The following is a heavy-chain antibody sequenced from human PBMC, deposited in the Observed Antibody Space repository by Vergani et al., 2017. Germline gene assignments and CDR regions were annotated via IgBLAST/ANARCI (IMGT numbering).Heavy chain of an antibody. CDR1: GFTVSSNY. V-gene: IGHV3-53*01. CDR3: AKAVQLERQLFSY. J-gene: IGHJ4*02. Sequence: EVQLVESGGGLIQPGGSLRLSCAASGFTVSSNYMSWVRQAPGKGLEWVSVIYSGGSTYYADSVKGRFTISRDNSKNTLYLQMNSLRAEDTAVYYCAKAVQLERQLFSYWGQGTLVTVSS. CDR2: IYSGGST. D-gene: IGHD1-1*01.